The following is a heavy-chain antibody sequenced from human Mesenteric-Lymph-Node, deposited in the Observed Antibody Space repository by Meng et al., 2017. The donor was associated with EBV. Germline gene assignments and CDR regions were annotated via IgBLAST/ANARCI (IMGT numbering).Heavy chain of an antibody. CDR2: INPNSGDT. CDR3: ATLPAASTPHFSA. CDR1: GYTFTGYY. V-gene: IGHV1-2*04. D-gene: IGHD2-2*01. J-gene: IGHJ4*02. Sequence: HLVTSGDEMNQHGASVKVSCKASGYTFTGYYLHWVRQAPGQGLEWMGWINPNSGDTNYAQKFQGWVTMTRDTSINTAYMELSSLRSDATAVYYCATLPAASTPHFSAWGQGTLVTVSS.